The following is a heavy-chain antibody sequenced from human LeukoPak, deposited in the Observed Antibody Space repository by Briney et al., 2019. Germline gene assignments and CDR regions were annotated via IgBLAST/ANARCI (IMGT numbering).Heavy chain of an antibody. CDR1: GFTFSSYS. CDR3: ASQLGDASDI. Sequence: GGSLRLSCAASGFTFSSYSMNWVRQAPGKGLEWVSYISSSSTIYYADSVKGRFTISRDNAKNSLYLQMNSLRAEDTAVYYCASQLGDASDIWGQGTMVTVSS. D-gene: IGHD6-13*01. CDR2: ISSSSTI. V-gene: IGHV3-48*01. J-gene: IGHJ3*02.